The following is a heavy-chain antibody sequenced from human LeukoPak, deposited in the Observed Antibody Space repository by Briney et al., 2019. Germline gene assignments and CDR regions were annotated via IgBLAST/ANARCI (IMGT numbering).Heavy chain of an antibody. CDR1: GYTFTSYG. J-gene: IGHJ5*02. CDR3: ARGVRTYYDFWSGYYWRAVANPHNWFDP. V-gene: IGHV1-18*01. D-gene: IGHD3-3*01. Sequence: ASVKVSCKASGYTFTSYGISWVRQAPGQGLEWMGWISAYNGNTNYAQKLQGRVTMTTDTSTSTAYMELRSLRSDDTAVYYCARGVRTYYDFWSGYYWRAVANPHNWFDPWGQGTLVTVSS. CDR2: ISAYNGNT.